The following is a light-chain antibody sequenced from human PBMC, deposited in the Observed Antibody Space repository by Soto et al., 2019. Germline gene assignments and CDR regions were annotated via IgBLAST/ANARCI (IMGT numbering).Light chain of an antibody. CDR3: SSYAGSSNV. CDR2: DVT. Sequence: QSVLTQPASVSGSPGQSITISCTGTNNDVGSYDLVSWYRQSPGEAPKLIIYDVTKRPSGVSDRFSASKSGNTASLTISGLQPEDEADYYCSSYAGSSNVFGTGTKVTVL. J-gene: IGLJ1*01. CDR1: NNDVGSYDL. V-gene: IGLV2-23*02.